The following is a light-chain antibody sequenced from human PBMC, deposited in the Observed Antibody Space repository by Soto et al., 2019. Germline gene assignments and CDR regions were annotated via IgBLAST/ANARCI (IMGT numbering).Light chain of an antibody. Sequence: DIQMTQSPSSLSASVGDRVTITCRARQNINSYLNWYQQKPGKAPTLLIYAAASLQSGVPARVSGSGSGTDFTLTVSSLQPEDFATYYCHQSYDIPTFGQGTRLEIK. CDR3: HQSYDIPT. CDR2: AAA. J-gene: IGKJ5*01. V-gene: IGKV1-39*01. CDR1: QNINSY.